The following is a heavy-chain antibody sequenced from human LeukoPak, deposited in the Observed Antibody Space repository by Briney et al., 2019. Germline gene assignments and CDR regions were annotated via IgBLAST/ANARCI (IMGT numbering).Heavy chain of an antibody. Sequence: SETLSLTCTVSGGSISNSSYYWGWIRQPPGKGLEWIGSIYYSGRTYHNPSLRSRVTISVDTSKNQFSLKLSSVTAADTAVYYCAGPAYGSGSLSAFDIWGQGTMVTVSS. CDR1: GGSISNSSYY. D-gene: IGHD3-10*01. CDR3: AGPAYGSGSLSAFDI. J-gene: IGHJ3*02. CDR2: IYYSGRT. V-gene: IGHV4-39*01.